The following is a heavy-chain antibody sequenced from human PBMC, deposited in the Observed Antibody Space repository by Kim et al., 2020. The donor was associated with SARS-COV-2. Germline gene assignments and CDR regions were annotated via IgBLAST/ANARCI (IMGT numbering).Heavy chain of an antibody. J-gene: IGHJ5*02. CDR3: AKDRDSLGWFDP. V-gene: IGHV3-23*01. D-gene: IGHD5-18*01. Sequence: YADSVKGRYTISRDNSKNTLYLQMNSLRAEDTAVYYCAKDRDSLGWFDPWGQGTLVTVSS.